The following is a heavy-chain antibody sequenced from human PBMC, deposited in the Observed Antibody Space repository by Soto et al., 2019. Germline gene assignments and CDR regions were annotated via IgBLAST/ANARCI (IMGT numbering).Heavy chain of an antibody. CDR1: GGTFSSYA. V-gene: IGHV1-69*12. CDR2: IIPIFGTA. CDR3: AAPQQLGRYDAFDI. J-gene: IGHJ3*02. Sequence: QVQLVQSGAEVKKPGSSVKVSCKASGGTFSSYAISWVRQAPGQGLEWMGGIIPIFGTANYAQKFQGRVTINADESTSTAYMELSSLRSEDTAVYYCAAPQQLGRYDAFDIWGQGTMVTVSS. D-gene: IGHD6-13*01.